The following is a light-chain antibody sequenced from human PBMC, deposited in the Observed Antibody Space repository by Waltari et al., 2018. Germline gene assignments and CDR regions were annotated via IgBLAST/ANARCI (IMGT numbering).Light chain of an antibody. V-gene: IGLV1-40*01. Sequence: QSVLTQPPSVSGAPGQRVTIPCTGSSSNIGPDYDVHWYRQLPGTAPQLLIYGKNNRPSGVPDRFSGSKSGTSASLAITGLQAEDEADYYCQSYDSSLTASVFGGGTKLTVL. CDR3: QSYDSSLTASV. CDR2: GKN. J-gene: IGLJ2*01. CDR1: SSNIGPDYD.